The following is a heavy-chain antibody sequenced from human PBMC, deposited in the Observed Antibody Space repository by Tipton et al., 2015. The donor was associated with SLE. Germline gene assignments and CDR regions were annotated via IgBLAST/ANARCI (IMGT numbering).Heavy chain of an antibody. CDR1: AGSMNSHY. CDR2: IYYSGTT. Sequence: GLVKPSETLSLACTVSAGSMNSHYWTWIRQPPGKGLEWIGYIYYSGTTHDNPSLKSRVTMSVDMSKNQFSLRLTSVTAADTAVYYCARTLGAIAHTVYDAFDIWGQGKMVTVSS. J-gene: IGHJ3*02. D-gene: IGHD1-26*01. CDR3: ARTLGAIAHTVYDAFDI. V-gene: IGHV4-59*11.